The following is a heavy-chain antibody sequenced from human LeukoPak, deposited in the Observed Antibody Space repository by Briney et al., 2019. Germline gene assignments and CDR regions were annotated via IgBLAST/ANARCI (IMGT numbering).Heavy chain of an antibody. Sequence: ASVKVSCKASGYTFTSYGISWVRQAPGQGLEWMGWINPNSGGTNYAQKFQGRVTMTRDTSISTAYMELSRLRSDDTAVYYCARGGDPSAFDIWGQGTMVTVSS. J-gene: IGHJ3*02. D-gene: IGHD3-10*01. V-gene: IGHV1-2*02. CDR1: GYTFTSYG. CDR2: INPNSGGT. CDR3: ARGGDPSAFDI.